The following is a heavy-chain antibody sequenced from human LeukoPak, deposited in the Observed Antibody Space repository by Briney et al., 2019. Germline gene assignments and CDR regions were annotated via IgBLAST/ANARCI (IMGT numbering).Heavy chain of an antibody. J-gene: IGHJ4*02. CDR1: GFTFSSYA. CDR2: ISGSGGST. D-gene: IGHD5-18*01. Sequence: PGGSLRLSCAASGFTFSSYAMSWVRQAPGKGLEWVSAISGSGGSTYYADSVKGRFTISRDNSKNTLCLQMNSLRAEDTAVYYCAKAKGIQLWLHSEIDYWGQGALVTVSS. V-gene: IGHV3-23*01. CDR3: AKAKGIQLWLHSEIDY.